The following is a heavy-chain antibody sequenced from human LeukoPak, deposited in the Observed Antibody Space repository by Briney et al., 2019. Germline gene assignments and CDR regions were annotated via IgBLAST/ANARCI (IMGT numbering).Heavy chain of an antibody. CDR2: INHSGST. CDR1: GGSFSGYY. V-gene: IGHV4-34*01. D-gene: IGHD1-1*01. Sequence: PETLSLTCAVYGGSFSGYYWSWIRQPPGKGLEWIGEINHSGSTNYNPSLKSRVTISVDTSKNQFSLKLSSVTAADTAVYYCATQRTDYGDYWGQGTLVTVSS. CDR3: ATQRTDYGDY. J-gene: IGHJ4*02.